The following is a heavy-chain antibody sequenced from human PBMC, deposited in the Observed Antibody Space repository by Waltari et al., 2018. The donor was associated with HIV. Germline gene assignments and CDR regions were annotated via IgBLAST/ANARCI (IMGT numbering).Heavy chain of an antibody. D-gene: IGHD3-9*01. J-gene: IGHJ6*02. CDR1: GFRFNEIT. Sequence: VQLLESGGGLVKPGGSLRLACAASGFRFNEITMNWIRQAPGRWLGCVSSVSDSGTLKFYADSVKGRFTVSRDNAKNQLFLQITRLRVEDSGVYYCARDIPDYDWSPTYVWGQGTTVTVS. CDR2: VSDSGTLK. V-gene: IGHV3-21*02. CDR3: ARDIPDYDWSPTYV.